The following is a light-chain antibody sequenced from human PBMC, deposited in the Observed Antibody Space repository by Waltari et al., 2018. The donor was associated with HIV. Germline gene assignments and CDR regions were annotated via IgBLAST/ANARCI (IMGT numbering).Light chain of an antibody. CDR2: TTN. J-gene: IGLJ3*02. CDR3: ATWDDSLNGPV. CDR1: ISNIGSNT. V-gene: IGLV1-44*01. Sequence: QSVLTQPPSASGTPGQRVTISCSGSISNIGSNTVNWYQQLPGTAPKLLIYTTNHRPAGVPGRFSGSKSGASASLAISGLQSDDEADYYCATWDDSLNGPVFGGGTKLTVL.